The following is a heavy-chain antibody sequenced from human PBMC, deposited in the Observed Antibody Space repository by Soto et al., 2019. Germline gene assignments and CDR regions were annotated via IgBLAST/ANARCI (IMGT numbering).Heavy chain of an antibody. Sequence: WGSLRLSLAASGFTFSSYSMNWVRQAPGKGLEWVFSIGSSSSYIYYPHSVKVRFTISIDNAKNSLYLQMNSLRAEDTAVYYCASGGYDLSSGYPHXWGQGTTVPAS. J-gene: IGHJ6*02. V-gene: IGHV3-21*01. D-gene: IGHD3-3*01. CDR3: ASGGYDLSSGYPHX. CDR1: GFTFSSYS. CDR2: IGSSSSYI.